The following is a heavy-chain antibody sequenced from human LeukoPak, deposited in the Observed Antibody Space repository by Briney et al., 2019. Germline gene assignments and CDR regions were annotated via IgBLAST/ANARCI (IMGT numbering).Heavy chain of an antibody. CDR2: INPNSGGT. Sequence: GASVKVSCKASGYTFTGYYMHWVRQAPGQGLEWMGWINPNSGGTNYAQKFQGRVTMTRDTSISTAYIELSRLRSDDTAVYYCATRRYDFWSGYFYYYYGMDVWGQGTTVTVSS. CDR3: ATRRYDFWSGYFYYYYGMDV. V-gene: IGHV1-2*02. J-gene: IGHJ6*02. D-gene: IGHD3-3*01. CDR1: GYTFTGYY.